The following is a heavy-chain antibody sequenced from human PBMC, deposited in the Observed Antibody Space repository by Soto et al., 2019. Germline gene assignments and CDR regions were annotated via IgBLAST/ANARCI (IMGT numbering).Heavy chain of an antibody. CDR1: GFTFSSYA. CDR3: ARDYGDAYYYYYGMDV. CDR2: ITGSGGTT. J-gene: IGHJ6*02. D-gene: IGHD4-17*01. V-gene: IGHV3-23*01. Sequence: LRLSCAASGFTFSSYAMNWVRQAPGKGLEWVSSITGSGGTTYSADSVKGRFTTSRDNSKSMLYLQMNSLRAEDTAVYYCARDYGDAYYYYYGMDVWGQGTTVTVSS.